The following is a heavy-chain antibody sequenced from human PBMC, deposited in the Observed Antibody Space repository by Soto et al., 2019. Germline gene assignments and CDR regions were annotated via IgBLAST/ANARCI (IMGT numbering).Heavy chain of an antibody. V-gene: IGHV1-18*04. CDR2: ISAYHGNT. D-gene: IGHD3-9*01. CDR1: GYTFTSYG. CDR3: ASGALRYFDWLPYFDY. Sequence: ASVEVSCKASGYTFTSYGISWGRQAPGQGLEWMGWISAYHGNTNYAQKRQVRVTMTTDTXXSTAYXELRSLISDDTAVYYGASGALRYFDWLPYFDYWGQGTLVTVSS. J-gene: IGHJ4*02.